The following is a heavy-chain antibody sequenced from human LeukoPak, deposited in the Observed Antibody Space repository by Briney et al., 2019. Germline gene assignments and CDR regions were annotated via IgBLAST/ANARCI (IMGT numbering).Heavy chain of an antibody. Sequence: ASVKVSCKASGYTFASFDINWVRQAPGQGLEWMGWMNPNSGNTGYARKFQGRATMTRNTSISTAYMELSSLRSEDTAVYYCARGQRYCSGGSCYSGNWFDPWGQGTLVTVSS. D-gene: IGHD2-15*01. J-gene: IGHJ5*02. CDR1: GYTFASFD. CDR3: ARGQRYCSGGSCYSGNWFDP. V-gene: IGHV1-8*01. CDR2: MNPNSGNT.